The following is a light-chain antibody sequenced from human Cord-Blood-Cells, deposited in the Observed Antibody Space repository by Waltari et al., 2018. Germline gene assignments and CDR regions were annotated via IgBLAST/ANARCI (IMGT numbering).Light chain of an antibody. Sequence: EIVLTQSPGTLSLSPGERATLSCRASQSVSSSYLAWYQQKPGQAPRLLIYGASSRATVIPDRFSGSGSGTDFTLTISRLEPEDFAVYYCQQYGSSPPYSVGQGTKLEIK. CDR1: QSVSSSY. CDR2: GAS. CDR3: QQYGSSPPYS. V-gene: IGKV3-20*01. J-gene: IGKJ2*03.